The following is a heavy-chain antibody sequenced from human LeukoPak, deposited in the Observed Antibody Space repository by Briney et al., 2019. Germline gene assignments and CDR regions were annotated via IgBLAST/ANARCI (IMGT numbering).Heavy chain of an antibody. V-gene: IGHV3-66*01. CDR2: IYTGGST. J-gene: IGHJ4*02. Sequence: GGSLRLSCAASGFTVSSSYLSWVRQAPGKGLEWVSVIYTGGSTFYADSVKGRFTISRDNSKNTLYLQMNSLRAEDTAVYYCARDNFDYWGQGTLVTVSS. CDR1: GFTVSSSY. CDR3: ARDNFDY.